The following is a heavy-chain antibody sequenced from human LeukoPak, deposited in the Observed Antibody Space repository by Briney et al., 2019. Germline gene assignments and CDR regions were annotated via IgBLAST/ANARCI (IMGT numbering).Heavy chain of an antibody. Sequence: GASVKVSCKASGGTFSSYAISWVRQAPGRGLEWTGGIIPIFGTANYAQKFQGRVTITTDESTSTAYMELSSLRSEDTAVYYCARGRIKLGYFDYWGQGTLVTVSS. CDR3: ARGRIKLGYFDY. D-gene: IGHD7-27*01. J-gene: IGHJ4*02. V-gene: IGHV1-69*05. CDR2: IIPIFGTA. CDR1: GGTFSSYA.